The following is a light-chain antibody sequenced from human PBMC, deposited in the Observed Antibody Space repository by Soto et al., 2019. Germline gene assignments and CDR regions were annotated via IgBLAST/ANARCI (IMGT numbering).Light chain of an antibody. CDR2: GNN. Sequence: QAVVTQSPSASGTPGQRITISCSGSTSNLGSNSVNWYQQLPGTAPKVVIYGNNQRPSGVPDRFSGSKSGTSASLAISGLQSEDEADYYCAAWDDSLNGMLFGGGTKVTVL. V-gene: IGLV1-44*01. CDR1: TSNLGSNS. J-gene: IGLJ2*01. CDR3: AAWDDSLNGML.